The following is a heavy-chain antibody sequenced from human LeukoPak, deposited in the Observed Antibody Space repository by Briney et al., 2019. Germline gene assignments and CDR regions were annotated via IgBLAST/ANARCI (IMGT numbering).Heavy chain of an antibody. CDR1: GGSISSYY. J-gene: IGHJ4*02. V-gene: IGHV4-59*01. Sequence: SETLSLTCTVSGGSISSYYWSWIRQPPGKGLEWIGYIYYSGSTNYNPSLKSRVTISVDTSKNQFSLTLSSVTAADTAVYYCARGAVAVGIDYWGQGTLVTVSS. D-gene: IGHD6-19*01. CDR3: ARGAVAVGIDY. CDR2: IYYSGST.